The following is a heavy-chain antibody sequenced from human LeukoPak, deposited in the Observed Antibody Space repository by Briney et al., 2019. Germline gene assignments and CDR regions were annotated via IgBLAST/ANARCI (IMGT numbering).Heavy chain of an antibody. Sequence: GSLRLSCAASGFTFSSYGMHWVRQAPGKGLEWVAVIWYDGSNKYCADSVKGRFTISRDNSKNTLYLQMNSLRAEDTAVYYCARDSGPGTTSPHYYGMDVWGQGTTVTVSS. D-gene: IGHD1-7*01. CDR2: IWYDGSNK. CDR1: GFTFSSYG. J-gene: IGHJ6*02. V-gene: IGHV3-33*01. CDR3: ARDSGPGTTSPHYYGMDV.